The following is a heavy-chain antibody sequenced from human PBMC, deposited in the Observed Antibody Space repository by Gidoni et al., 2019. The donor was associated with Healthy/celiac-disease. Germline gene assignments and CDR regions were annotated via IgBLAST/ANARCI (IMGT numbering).Heavy chain of an antibody. CDR2: IYYSGST. Sequence: QLQLQESGPGLVKPSETLSLPCTVSGASISSYYWSWIRQPPGKGLEWIGYIYYSGSTNYNPSLKSRVTISVDTSKNQFSLKLSSVTAADTAVYYCARAMVAAGDDAFDIWGQGTMVTVSS. D-gene: IGHD6-13*01. CDR1: GASISSYY. V-gene: IGHV4-59*01. CDR3: ARAMVAAGDDAFDI. J-gene: IGHJ3*02.